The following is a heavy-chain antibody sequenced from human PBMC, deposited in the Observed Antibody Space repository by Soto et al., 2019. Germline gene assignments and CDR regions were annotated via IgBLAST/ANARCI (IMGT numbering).Heavy chain of an antibody. CDR1: GGTFSSYA. Sequence: VASVKVSCKASGGTFSSYAISWVRQAPGQGLEWMGGIIPIFGTANYAQKFQGRVTITADESTSTAYMELSSLRSEDTAVYYCARGHNDLIPAAPLDAFDIWGQGTMVTVSS. D-gene: IGHD2-2*01. CDR3: ARGHNDLIPAAPLDAFDI. CDR2: IIPIFGTA. V-gene: IGHV1-69*13. J-gene: IGHJ3*02.